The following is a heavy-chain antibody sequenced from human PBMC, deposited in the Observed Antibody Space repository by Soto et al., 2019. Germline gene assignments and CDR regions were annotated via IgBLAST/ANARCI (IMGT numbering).Heavy chain of an antibody. CDR2: ISYDGSNK. CDR3: ASWGGESDVGFDY. J-gene: IGHJ4*02. CDR1: GFTFSSYA. D-gene: IGHD2-21*01. V-gene: IGHV3-30-3*01. Sequence: VQLLESGGGLVQPGGSLRLSCAASGFTFSSYAMHWVRQAPGKGLEWVAVISYDGSNKYYADSVKGRFTISRDNSKYTLYLQMNGLRAEDTAVYYCASWGGESDVGFDYWGQGTLVTVSS.